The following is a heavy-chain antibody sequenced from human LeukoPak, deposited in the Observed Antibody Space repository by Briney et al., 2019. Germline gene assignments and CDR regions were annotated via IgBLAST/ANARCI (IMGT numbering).Heavy chain of an antibody. CDR1: GFNLSGNY. CDR2: ISTSGTII. D-gene: IGHD6-19*01. J-gene: IGHJ6*03. Sequence: GGSLRLSCAASGFNLSGNYMSWGRRAPGKGLEWISYISTSGTIIYYADSVKGRFTTSRDNAKNSLYLQMNSLRAEDTAVYYCARGDNSGPDYYYYMDVWGKGTTVTISS. CDR3: ARGDNSGPDYYYYMDV. V-gene: IGHV3-11*04.